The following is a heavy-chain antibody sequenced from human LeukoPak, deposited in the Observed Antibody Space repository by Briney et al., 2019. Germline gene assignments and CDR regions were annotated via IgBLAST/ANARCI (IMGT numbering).Heavy chain of an antibody. Sequence: GGSLRLSCAASGFTFSSYSMNWVRQAPGKGLEWVSSISSSSSYIYYADSVKGRFTISRDNAKNSLYLQMNSLRAEDTAVYYCARDSAGEEVSQAFDYWGQGTLVTVSS. CDR2: ISSSSSYI. V-gene: IGHV3-21*01. D-gene: IGHD7-27*01. CDR1: GFTFSSYS. J-gene: IGHJ4*02. CDR3: ARDSAGEEVSQAFDY.